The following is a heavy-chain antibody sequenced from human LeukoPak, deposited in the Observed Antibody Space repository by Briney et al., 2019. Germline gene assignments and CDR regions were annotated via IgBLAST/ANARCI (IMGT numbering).Heavy chain of an antibody. D-gene: IGHD5-18*01. CDR2: MSGSGNST. CDR1: GFTFSSYA. CDR3: GKVQEYSYNAARGFFEY. Sequence: PGGSLRLSCAASGFTFSSYAMRWVRQAPGKGLEWVSVMSGSGNSTFYADSVKGRFTISRDNSKNTLYLQMNSLRVEDTAIYYCGKVQEYSYNAARGFFEYWGQGTLVTVSS. V-gene: IGHV3-23*01. J-gene: IGHJ4*02.